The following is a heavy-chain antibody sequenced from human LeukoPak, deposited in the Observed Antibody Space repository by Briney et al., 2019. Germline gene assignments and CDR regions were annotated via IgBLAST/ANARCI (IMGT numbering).Heavy chain of an antibody. CDR1: GGSFSGYY. D-gene: IGHD6-6*01. CDR3: ARGHDSIAARGTRVRVGYHYYGMDV. Sequence: SETLSLTCAVYGGSFSGYYWSWIRQPPGKGLEWIGEINHSGSTNYNPSLKSRVTISVDTSKNQFSLKLSSVTAADTAVYYCARGHDSIAARGTRVRVGYHYYGMDVWGQGTTVTVSS. CDR2: INHSGST. J-gene: IGHJ6*02. V-gene: IGHV4-34*01.